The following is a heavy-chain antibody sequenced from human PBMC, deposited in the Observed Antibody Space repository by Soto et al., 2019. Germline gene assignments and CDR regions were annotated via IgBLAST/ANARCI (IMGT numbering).Heavy chain of an antibody. CDR2: IYHSGST. J-gene: IGHJ4*02. CDR1: GYSISSGYY. V-gene: IGHV4-38-2*02. CDR3: ARDRRAFDY. Sequence: PSETLSLTCAVSGYSISSGYYWGWIRQPPGKGLEWIGSIYHSGSTYYNPSLKSRVTISVDTSKNQFSLKLSSVTAADTAVYYCARDRRAFDYWGQGTLVTV.